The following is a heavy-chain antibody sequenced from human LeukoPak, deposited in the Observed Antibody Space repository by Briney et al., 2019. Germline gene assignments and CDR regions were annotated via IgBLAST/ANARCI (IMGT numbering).Heavy chain of an antibody. CDR2: IWYDGSNK. J-gene: IGHJ4*02. CDR1: GFTFSSYG. CDR3: ARGFRRYGGNSAGRWYYFDY. V-gene: IGHV3-33*01. D-gene: IGHD4-23*01. Sequence: GGSLRLSCAASGFTFSSYGMHWVRQAPGKGLERVAVIWYDGSNKYYADSVKGRFTISRDNSKNTLYLQMNSLRAEDTAVYYCARGFRRYGGNSAGRWYYFDYWGQGTLVTVSS.